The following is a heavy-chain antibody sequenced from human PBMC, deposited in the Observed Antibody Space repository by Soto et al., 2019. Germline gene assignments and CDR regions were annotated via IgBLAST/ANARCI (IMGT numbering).Heavy chain of an antibody. J-gene: IGHJ5*02. V-gene: IGHV1-69*04. Sequence: SVKVSCKASGGTFSSYTVSWVRQAPGQGLEWMGRIIPILGIANYAQKFQGRVTITADKSTSTAYMELSSLRSEDTAVYYCAREGDYDILTGYYNVREYNWFDPWGQGTLVTVSS. D-gene: IGHD3-9*01. CDR2: IIPILGIA. CDR3: AREGDYDILTGYYNVREYNWFDP. CDR1: GGTFSSYT.